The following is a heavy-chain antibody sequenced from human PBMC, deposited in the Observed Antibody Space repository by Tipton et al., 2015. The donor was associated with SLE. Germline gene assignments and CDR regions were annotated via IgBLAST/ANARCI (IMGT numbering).Heavy chain of an antibody. J-gene: IGHJ3*02. CDR3: ARGAAAADTGAFDS. V-gene: IGHV4-59*01. D-gene: IGHD6-13*01. CDR2: IYNSGST. CDR1: GGSISSYY. Sequence: TLSLTCTVSGGSISSYYWRWIRQPPGKGLEWIGYIYNSGSTNYNPSLKSRVTISVDTSKNQFSLKLSSVTPADTAVYYCARGAAAADTGAFDSWGQGTMVTVSS.